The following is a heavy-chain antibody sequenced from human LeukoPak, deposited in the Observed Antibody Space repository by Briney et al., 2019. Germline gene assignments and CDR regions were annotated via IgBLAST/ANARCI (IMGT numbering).Heavy chain of an antibody. J-gene: IGHJ4*02. CDR1: IDSTSGNY. D-gene: IGHD2-8*02. V-gene: IGHV4-4*02. CDR3: ATEILGAPTPGAY. Sequence: SETLSLTCAVSIDSTSGNYWSWVRQSPGKGPEWIGEVHRSGRTNYMPSLKSRVTISIDKSKDQISLDLTSVTAADTAVYYCATEILGAPTPGAYWGQGTLVTVSS. CDR2: VHRSGRT.